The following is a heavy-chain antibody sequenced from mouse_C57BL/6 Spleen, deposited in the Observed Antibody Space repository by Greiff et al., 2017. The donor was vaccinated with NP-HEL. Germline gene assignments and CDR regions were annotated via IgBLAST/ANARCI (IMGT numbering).Heavy chain of an antibody. J-gene: IGHJ4*01. Sequence: EVKLMESGPGLVKPSQSLSLTCSVTGYSITSGYYWNWIRQFPGNKLEWMGYISYDGSNNYNPSLKNRISITRDTSKNQFFLKLNSVTTEDTATYYCARDHYWGQGTSVTVSS. CDR1: GYSITSGYY. V-gene: IGHV3-6*01. CDR2: ISYDGSN. CDR3: ARDHY.